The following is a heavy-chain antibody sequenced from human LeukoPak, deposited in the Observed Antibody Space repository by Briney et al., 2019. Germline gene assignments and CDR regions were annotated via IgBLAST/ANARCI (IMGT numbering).Heavy chain of an antibody. Sequence: ASVTVSSTPSGYTFTSYGISWVRQAPGQGLEWMGWISAYNGNTNYAQKLQGRVTMTTDTSTSTAYMELRSLRSDDTAVYYCARGSYDFWSGLRNPWDYWGQGTLVTVSS. CDR2: ISAYNGNT. J-gene: IGHJ4*02. CDR3: ARGSYDFWSGLRNPWDY. V-gene: IGHV1-18*01. CDR1: GYTFTSYG. D-gene: IGHD3-3*01.